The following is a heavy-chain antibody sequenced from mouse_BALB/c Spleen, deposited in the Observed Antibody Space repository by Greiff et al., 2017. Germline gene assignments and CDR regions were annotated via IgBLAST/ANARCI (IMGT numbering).Heavy chain of an antibody. CDR2: ISSGGSYT. V-gene: IGHV5-6*01. CDR3: ARHAITTATADY. D-gene: IGHD1-2*01. CDR1: GFTFSSYG. Sequence: EVKVVESGGDLVKPGGSLKLSCAASGFTFSSYGMSWVRQTPDKRLEWVATISSGGSYTYYPDSVKGRFTISRDNAKNTLYLQMSSLKSEDTAMYYCARHAITTATADYWGQGTTLTVSS. J-gene: IGHJ2*01.